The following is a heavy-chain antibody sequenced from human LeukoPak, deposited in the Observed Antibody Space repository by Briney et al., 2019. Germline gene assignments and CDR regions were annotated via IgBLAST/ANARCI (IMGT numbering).Heavy chain of an antibody. CDR1: GFTFSSYS. V-gene: IGHV3-21*01. CDR3: ATRAWESGSYLYYYYYYMDV. Sequence: PGGSLRLSCAASGFTFSSYSMNWVRQAPGKGLEWVSSISSSSSYIYYADSVKGRFTISRDNAKNSLYLQMNSLRAEDTAVYYCATRAWESGSYLYYYYYYMDVWGKGTTVTISS. J-gene: IGHJ6*03. D-gene: IGHD1-26*01. CDR2: ISSSSSYI.